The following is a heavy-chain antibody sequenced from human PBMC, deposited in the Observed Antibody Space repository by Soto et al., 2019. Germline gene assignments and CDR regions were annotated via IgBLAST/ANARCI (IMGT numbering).Heavy chain of an antibody. Sequence: PSETLSLTCTVSGGSISSGGYYWSWIRQHLGKGLEWIGYIYYSGSTYYNPSLKSRVTISVDTSKNQFSLKLSSVTAADTAVYYCARETAAGTPRIDSWGQGTLVTVSS. D-gene: IGHD6-13*01. CDR1: GGSISSGGYY. J-gene: IGHJ4*02. V-gene: IGHV4-31*03. CDR2: IYYSGST. CDR3: ARETAAGTPRIDS.